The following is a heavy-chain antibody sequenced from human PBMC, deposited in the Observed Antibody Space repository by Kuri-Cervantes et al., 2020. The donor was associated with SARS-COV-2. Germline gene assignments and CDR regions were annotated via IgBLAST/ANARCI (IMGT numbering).Heavy chain of an antibody. V-gene: IGHV3-74*01. CDR2: LRSDGSAF. Sequence: ETLSLTCVASGFTSNTNWMNWVRQVPGKGLMWVSRLRSDGSAFEYADSVKGRFTVSRDNARNTVYLQMDSLRVEDTAVYYCAGGEPILYHWGQGTLVTVSS. J-gene: IGHJ5*02. CDR3: AGGEPILYH. CDR1: GFTSNTNW. D-gene: IGHD1-14*01.